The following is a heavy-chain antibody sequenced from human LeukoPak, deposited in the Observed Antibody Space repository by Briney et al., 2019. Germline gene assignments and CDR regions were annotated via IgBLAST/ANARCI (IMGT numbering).Heavy chain of an antibody. D-gene: IGHD7-27*01. CDR1: GGTFSSYA. CDR3: ASNPPRTGDFNS. Sequence: ASVKVSCKASGGTFSSYAISWVRQAPGQGLEWMGGIIPIFGTANYAQKLQGRVTITADESTSTAYMELSSLRSEDTAVYYCASNPPRTGDFNSWGQGALVAVSS. V-gene: IGHV1-69*13. CDR2: IIPIFGTA. J-gene: IGHJ4*02.